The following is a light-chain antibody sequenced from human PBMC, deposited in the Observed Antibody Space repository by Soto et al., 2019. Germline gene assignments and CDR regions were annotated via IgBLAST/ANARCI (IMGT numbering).Light chain of an antibody. J-gene: IGLJ1*01. CDR1: SSNIGAGYE. CDR2: GNT. V-gene: IGLV1-40*01. Sequence: QSVLTQPPSVSGAPGQRVTISCTGSSSNIGAGYEVHWYQQLPRKAPNFLIYGNTNRPSGVTDRFFGSKSGTSASLAITGRQAVDEADYYCQFYDSSMMVSYVFGGGTKLTVL. CDR3: QFYDSSMMVSYV.